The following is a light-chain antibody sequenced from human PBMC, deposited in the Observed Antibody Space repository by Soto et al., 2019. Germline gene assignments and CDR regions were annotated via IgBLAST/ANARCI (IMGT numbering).Light chain of an antibody. CDR2: DVS. CDR1: SSDVGGYNY. V-gene: IGLV2-11*01. CDR3: CSYAGSYTVV. Sequence: QSALTQPRSVSGSPGQSVTISCTVTSSDVGGYNYVSWYQQHPGKAPKLMIYDVSKRPSGVPDRFSGSKSGNTASLTISGVQAEDEDDYYCCSYAGSYTVVLGGGTKLTVL. J-gene: IGLJ2*01.